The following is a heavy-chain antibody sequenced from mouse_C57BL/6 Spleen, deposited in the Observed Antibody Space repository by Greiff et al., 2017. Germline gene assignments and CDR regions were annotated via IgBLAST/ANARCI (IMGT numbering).Heavy chain of an antibody. V-gene: IGHV5-17*01. CDR2: ISSGSSTI. Sequence: VQLKESGGGLVKPGGSLKLSCAASGFTFSDYGMHWVRQAPGKGLEWVAYISSGSSTIYYADTVKGRFTISRDNAKNTLFLQMTSLRSEDTAMYYCATDYGWFAYWGQGTLVTVSA. D-gene: IGHD2-4*01. CDR3: ATDYGWFAY. CDR1: GFTFSDYG. J-gene: IGHJ3*01.